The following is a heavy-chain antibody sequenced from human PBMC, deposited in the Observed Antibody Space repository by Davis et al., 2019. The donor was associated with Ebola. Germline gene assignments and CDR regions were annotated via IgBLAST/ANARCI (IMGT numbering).Heavy chain of an antibody. J-gene: IGHJ6*02. V-gene: IGHV4-59*08. CDR2: IYYSGST. CDR3: ARLGVYYDILTGYYHYGMDV. CDR1: GFTFSTYA. D-gene: IGHD3-9*01. Sequence: GSLRLSCAASGFTFSTYAMGWVRQAPGKGLEWIGYIYYSGSTNYNPSLKSRVTISVDTSKNQFSLKLSSVTAADTAVYYCARLGVYYDILTGYYHYGMDVWGQGTTVTVSS.